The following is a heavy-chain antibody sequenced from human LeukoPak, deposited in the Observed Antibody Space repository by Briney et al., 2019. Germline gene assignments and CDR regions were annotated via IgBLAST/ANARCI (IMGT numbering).Heavy chain of an antibody. Sequence: VASVKVSCKASGGTFSSYAISWVRRAPGQGLEWMGRIIPIFGTANYAQKFQGRVTITTDESTSTAYMELSSLRSEDTAVYYCAREYSYGYEVSAFDIWGQGTMVTVSS. CDR1: GGTFSSYA. V-gene: IGHV1-69*05. CDR2: IIPIFGTA. J-gene: IGHJ3*02. CDR3: AREYSYGYEVSAFDI. D-gene: IGHD5-18*01.